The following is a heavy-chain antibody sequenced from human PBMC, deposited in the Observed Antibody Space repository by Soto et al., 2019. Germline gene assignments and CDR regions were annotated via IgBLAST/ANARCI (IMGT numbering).Heavy chain of an antibody. CDR3: SSCYGSGYRAFAY. D-gene: IGHD3-10*01. CDR1: GGTFSSYA. V-gene: IGHV1-69*13. J-gene: IGHJ4*02. Sequence: ASVKVSCKASGGTFSSYAISWVRQAPGQGLEWMGGIIPIFGTANYAQKFQGRVTITADESTSTAYMELSSLRSEDTAIYYCSSCYGSGYRAFAYWGQGALVTVSS. CDR2: IIPIFGTA.